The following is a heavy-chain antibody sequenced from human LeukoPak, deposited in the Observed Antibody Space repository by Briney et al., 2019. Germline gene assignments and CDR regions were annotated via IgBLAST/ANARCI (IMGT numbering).Heavy chain of an antibody. D-gene: IGHD2-2*01. CDR1: GFTFSSYA. CDR2: ISNDRSNK. CDR3: ARDNRRYCSSTSCYKWFDP. V-gene: IGHV3-30-3*01. Sequence: GGSLRLSCAASGFTFSSYAMHWVRQAPGKGLEWVAVISNDRSNKYYADSVKGRFTISRDNSKNTLYLQMNSLRAEDTPVYYCARDNRRYCSSTSCYKWFDPWGQGTLVTVSS. J-gene: IGHJ5*02.